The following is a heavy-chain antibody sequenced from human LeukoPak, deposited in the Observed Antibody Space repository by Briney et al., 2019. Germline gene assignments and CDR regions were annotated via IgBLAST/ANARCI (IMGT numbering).Heavy chain of an antibody. CDR3: ARQIPRMEAINWLDP. Sequence: PSETLSLTCTVSGGSISSSSYYWGWIRQPPGKGLPWIGSIYYSGSTYYNPSLKSRVTISVDTSKNQFSLKLSSVTAADTAVYYCARQIPRMEAINWLDPWGQGTLVTVSS. V-gene: IGHV4-39*01. CDR2: IYYSGST. J-gene: IGHJ5*02. CDR1: GGSISSSSYY. D-gene: IGHD1-1*01.